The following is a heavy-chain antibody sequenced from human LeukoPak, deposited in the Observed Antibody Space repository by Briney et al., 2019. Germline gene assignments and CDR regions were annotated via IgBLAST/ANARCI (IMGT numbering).Heavy chain of an antibody. D-gene: IGHD3-9*01. V-gene: IGHV3-23*01. CDR1: GFTFSSYG. J-gene: IGHJ4*02. CDR3: AKTPRYFDWLLHFDY. Sequence: PGGSLRLSCAASGFTFSSYGMSWVRQAPGKGLEWVSAISGSGGSTYYADSVKGRFTISRDNSKNTLYLQMNSLRAEDTAVYYCAKTPRYFDWLLHFDYWGQGTLVTVSS. CDR2: ISGSGGST.